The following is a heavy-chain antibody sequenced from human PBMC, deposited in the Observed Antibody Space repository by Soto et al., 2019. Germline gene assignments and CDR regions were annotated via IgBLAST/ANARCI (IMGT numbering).Heavy chain of an antibody. CDR1: GGSISSSSYY. V-gene: IGHV4-39*01. D-gene: IGHD3-3*01. CDR3: ARHWRRVGWAYYYGMDV. CDR2: IYYSGST. J-gene: IGHJ6*02. Sequence: QLQLQESGPGLVKPSETLSLTCTVSGGSISSSSYYWGWIRQPPGKGLEWIGSIYYSGSTYYNPSLKSRVTISVDTSKNQFSLKLSSVTAADTAVYYCARHWRRVGWAYYYGMDVWGQGTTVTVSS.